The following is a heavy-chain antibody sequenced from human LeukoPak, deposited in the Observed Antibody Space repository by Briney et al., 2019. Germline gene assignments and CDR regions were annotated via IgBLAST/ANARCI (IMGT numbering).Heavy chain of an antibody. J-gene: IGHJ5*02. CDR2: ISYDGSNK. CDR3: AKGGSGSYYEDWFDP. D-gene: IGHD3-10*01. Sequence: GGSLRLSCAASGFTFSSYGMHWVRQTPGKGLEWVAVISYDGSNKYYADSVKGRFTISRDNSKNTLYLQMNSLRAEDTAVYYCAKGGSGSYYEDWFDPWGQGTLVTVSS. V-gene: IGHV3-30*18. CDR1: GFTFSSYG.